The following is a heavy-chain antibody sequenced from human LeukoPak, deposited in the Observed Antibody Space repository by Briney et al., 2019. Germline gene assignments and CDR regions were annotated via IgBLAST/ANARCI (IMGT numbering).Heavy chain of an antibody. Sequence: ASVKVSCKVSGYTLTELSMHWVRQAPGKGLELMGGFDPEDGETIYAQKFQGRVTMTEDTSTDTAYMELGSLRSEDTAVYYCATGRRYSGYDLRYWGQGTLVTVSS. V-gene: IGHV1-24*01. CDR3: ATGRRYSGYDLRY. J-gene: IGHJ4*02. D-gene: IGHD5-12*01. CDR2: FDPEDGET. CDR1: GYTLTELS.